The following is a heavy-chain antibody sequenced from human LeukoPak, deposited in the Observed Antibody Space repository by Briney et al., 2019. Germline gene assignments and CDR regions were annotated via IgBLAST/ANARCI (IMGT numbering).Heavy chain of an antibody. J-gene: IGHJ6*02. CDR1: GGTFSSYA. CDR3: ASTDRRLGTRVLGWVV. V-gene: IGHV1-69*13. CDR2: IIPIFGTA. D-gene: IGHD7-27*01. Sequence: GASVKVSCKASGGTFSSYAISWVRQAPGQGLEWMGGIIPIFGTANYAQKFQGRVTITADESTSTAYMELSGLRSEDTAVYYCASTDRRLGTRVLGWVVWGQGTTVTVSS.